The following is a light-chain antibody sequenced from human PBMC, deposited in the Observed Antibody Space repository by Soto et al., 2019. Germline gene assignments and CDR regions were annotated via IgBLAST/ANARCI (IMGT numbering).Light chain of an antibody. CDR1: QTFSNSF. J-gene: IGKJ5*01. CDR3: QQCGSSST. CDR2: GAS. V-gene: IGKV3-20*01. Sequence: EIVLTQPPCTLSLSPGERATLSCRASQTFSNSFLSWFQQIPGQAPRLLIYGASMRATGIPDRFSGSGSGTDFTLTISRLEPEDFAVYYCQQCGSSSTFGQGTRLEIK.